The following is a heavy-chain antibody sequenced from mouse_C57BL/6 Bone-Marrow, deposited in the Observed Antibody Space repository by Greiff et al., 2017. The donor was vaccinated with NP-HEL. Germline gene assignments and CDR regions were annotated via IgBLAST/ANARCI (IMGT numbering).Heavy chain of an antibody. CDR3: ARWGEISTVVDYYAMDY. D-gene: IGHD1-1*01. CDR1: VFNIKDYY. V-gene: IGHV14-2*01. J-gene: IGHJ4*01. Sequence: EVQLQQSGAELVKPGASVKLSCTASVFNIKDYYMHWVKQRTEQGLEWIGRIDPEDGETKYAPKFQGKATITADTSSNTAYLQLSSLTSEDTAVYYCARWGEISTVVDYYAMDYWGQGTSVTVSS. CDR2: IDPEDGET.